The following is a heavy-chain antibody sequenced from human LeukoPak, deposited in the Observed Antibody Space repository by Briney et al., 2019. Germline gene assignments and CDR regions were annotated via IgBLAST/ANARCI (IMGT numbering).Heavy chain of an antibody. J-gene: IGHJ4*02. CDR2: ISYDGSNK. V-gene: IGHV3-30-3*01. Sequence: GRSLRLSCAASGFTFSSYAMHWVRQAPGKGLEWVAVISYDGSNKYYADSVKGRFTISRDNSKNTLYLQMNSLRAEDTAVYYCARGYNYYDSSGSGLELDYWGQGTLVTVSS. D-gene: IGHD3-22*01. CDR3: ARGYNYYDSSGSGLELDY. CDR1: GFTFSSYA.